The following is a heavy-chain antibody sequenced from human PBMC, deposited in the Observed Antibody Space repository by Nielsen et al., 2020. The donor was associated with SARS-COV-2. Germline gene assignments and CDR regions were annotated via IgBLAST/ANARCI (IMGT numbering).Heavy chain of an antibody. J-gene: IGHJ4*02. CDR1: GGSISTGSHY. CDR3: VRIDMATISVDY. Sequence: SETLSLTCIVSGGSISTGSHYWSWIRQPPGKGLEWIGYTFYRGNTNYNPSLKSRVTISVDTSKNQISLEVNSVTPADTAVYYCVRIDMATISVDYWGRGTLVTVSS. V-gene: IGHV4-61*01. CDR2: TFYRGNT. D-gene: IGHD5-24*01.